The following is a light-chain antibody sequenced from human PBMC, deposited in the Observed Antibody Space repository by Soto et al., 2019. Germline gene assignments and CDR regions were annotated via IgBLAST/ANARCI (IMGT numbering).Light chain of an antibody. CDR3: QQYHMWPLT. J-gene: IGKJ4*01. V-gene: IGKV1-39*01. Sequence: DIQMTQSPSSLSASVGDRVTITCRASQSISTYLNWYQQKPGKAPKLLIYAASSLQSGVPSRFSGSGSGTDFTLTISSLQPEDFAVYYCQQYHMWPLTFGGGTKVEIK. CDR2: AAS. CDR1: QSISTY.